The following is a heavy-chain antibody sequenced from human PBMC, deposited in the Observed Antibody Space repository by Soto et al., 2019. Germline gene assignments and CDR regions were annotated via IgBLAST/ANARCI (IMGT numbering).Heavy chain of an antibody. J-gene: IGHJ6*02. CDR3: ARGIRNYYGVDV. V-gene: IGHV3-74*01. Sequence: EVQLVESGGGLVQPGGSLRLSCRASGFTFSSDWLHWVRQAPGKGLVWVSRIKGDGSSASYADSVKDRFTISRDNAKNTLYLQMNSLGAEDTAVYWCARGIRNYYGVDVWGQGTMVTVSS. CDR1: GFTFSSDW. CDR2: IKGDGSSA.